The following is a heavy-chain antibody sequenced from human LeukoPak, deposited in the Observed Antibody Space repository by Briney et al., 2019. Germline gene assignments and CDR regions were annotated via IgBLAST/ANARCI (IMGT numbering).Heavy chain of an antibody. CDR2: ISVYNGRT. Sequence: ASVKVSCKASGYSFTTYAISWVRQAPGQGLEWMGWISVYNGRTTYAQYLHDRVTMTTNTSTSTAYMELRSLRSDDTAVYYCARQYSSSLYYFDYWGQGTLVTVSS. D-gene: IGHD6-13*01. J-gene: IGHJ4*02. CDR3: ARQYSSSLYYFDY. CDR1: GYSFTTYA. V-gene: IGHV1-18*01.